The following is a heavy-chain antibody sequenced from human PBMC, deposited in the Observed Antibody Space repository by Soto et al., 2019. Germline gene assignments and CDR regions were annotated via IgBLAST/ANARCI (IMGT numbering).Heavy chain of an antibody. V-gene: IGHV4-34*01. CDR3: ARGHGRIGYCSSTSCRTHNNWFDP. J-gene: IGHJ5*02. Sequence: QVQLQQWGAGLLKPSETLSLTCAVYGGSFSGYYWSWIRQPPGKGLEWIGEINHSGSTNYNPSLKSRVTISVDTSKNQFSLKLSSVTAADTAVYYCARGHGRIGYCSSTSCRTHNNWFDPWGQGTPGHRLL. CDR1: GGSFSGYY. D-gene: IGHD2-2*01. CDR2: INHSGST.